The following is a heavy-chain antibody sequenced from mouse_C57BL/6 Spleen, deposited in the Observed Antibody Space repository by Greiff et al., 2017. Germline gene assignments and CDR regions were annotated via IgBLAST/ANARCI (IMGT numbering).Heavy chain of an antibody. D-gene: IGHD1-1*01. Sequence: QVQLQQSGAELVKPGASVKLSCKASGYTFTSYWMHWVKQRPGQGLEWIGMIHPNSGSTNYNEKFKSKATLTVDKSSSTAYMQLSSLTSEDSAVYYWGRGIYGRSYLDYWGQGTTLTVSS. CDR3: GRGIYGRSYLDY. J-gene: IGHJ2*01. V-gene: IGHV1-64*01. CDR2: IHPNSGST. CDR1: GYTFTSYW.